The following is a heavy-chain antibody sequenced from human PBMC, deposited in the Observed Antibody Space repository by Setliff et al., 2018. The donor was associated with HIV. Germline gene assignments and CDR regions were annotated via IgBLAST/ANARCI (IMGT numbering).Heavy chain of an antibody. V-gene: IGHV1-69*10. CDR1: GGTFSSYA. CDR3: ARVGIQLWYPSYYYYYMDV. CDR2: IIPILGIA. J-gene: IGHJ6*03. Sequence: SVMVSCKASGGTFSSYATSWVRQAPGQGLEWMGGIIPILGIANYAQKFQGRVTITADKSTSTTYMELSSLRSEDTAVYYCARVGIQLWYPSYYYYYMDVWGKGTTVTVSS. D-gene: IGHD5-18*01.